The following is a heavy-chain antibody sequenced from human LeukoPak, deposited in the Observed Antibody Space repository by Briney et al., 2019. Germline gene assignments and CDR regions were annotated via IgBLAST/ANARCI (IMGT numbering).Heavy chain of an antibody. CDR3: ARVVRGTQGYYYYYMDV. V-gene: IGHV4-61*08. J-gene: IGHJ6*03. D-gene: IGHD1-26*01. CDR1: GDSISSSDYY. CDR2: IYYSGST. Sequence: SETLSLTCTVSGDSISSSDYYWSWIRQPPGKGLEWIGYIYYSGSTNYNPSLKSRVTISVDTSKNQFSLKLSSVTAADTAVYYCARVVRGTQGYYYYYMDVWGKGTTVTVSS.